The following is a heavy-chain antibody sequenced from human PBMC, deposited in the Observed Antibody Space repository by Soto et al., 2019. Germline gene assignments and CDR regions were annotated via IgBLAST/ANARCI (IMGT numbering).Heavy chain of an antibody. V-gene: IGHV1-69*13. Sequence: ASVKVSCKASGGTFSTHIINWVRQAPGQGLEWMGGIIPLFGTGSYAQKFRDRVSITADGSTYTAYMELSSLRSGDTAVYYCARSDSSGFYLPFWGQGTLVTVSS. D-gene: IGHD3-22*01. CDR1: GGTFSTHI. J-gene: IGHJ4*02. CDR3: ARSDSSGFYLPF. CDR2: IIPLFGTG.